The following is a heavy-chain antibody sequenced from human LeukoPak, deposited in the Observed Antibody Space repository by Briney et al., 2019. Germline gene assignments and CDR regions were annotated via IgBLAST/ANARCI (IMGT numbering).Heavy chain of an antibody. D-gene: IGHD6-19*01. J-gene: IGHJ4*02. CDR3: ARGVLYSSGRVFRH. CDR2: INHSGST. CDR1: GGSFSSYN. Sequence: SETLSLTCAVYGGSFSSYNWSWIRQPPGKGLEWIGEINHSGSTNYNPSLKSRVTISVDTSKNQFSLKLSSVTAADTAVYYCARGVLYSSGRVFRHWGQGTLVTVSS. V-gene: IGHV4-34*01.